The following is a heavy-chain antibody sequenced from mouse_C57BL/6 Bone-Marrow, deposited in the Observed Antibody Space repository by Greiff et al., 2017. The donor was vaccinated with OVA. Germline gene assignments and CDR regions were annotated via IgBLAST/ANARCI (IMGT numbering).Heavy chain of an antibody. CDR3: TRDSTTVLFDY. V-gene: IGHV5-9-1*02. CDR1: GFTFSSYA. CDR2: ISSGGDYI. D-gene: IGHD1-1*01. J-gene: IGHJ2*01. Sequence: DVMLVESGEGLVKPGGSLKLSCAASGFTFSSYAMSWVRQTPEKRLEWVAYISSGGDYIYYADTVKGRFTISRDNARNTLYLQMSSLKSEDTAMYYCTRDSTTVLFDYWGQGTTLTVSS.